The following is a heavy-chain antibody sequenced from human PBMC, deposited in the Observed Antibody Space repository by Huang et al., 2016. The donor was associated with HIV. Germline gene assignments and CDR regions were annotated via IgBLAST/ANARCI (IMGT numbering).Heavy chain of an antibody. CDR1: GGSITDSNYY. CDR2: IYYSGDT. Sequence: QLQLQESGPGLVRPSETLSLICTVSGGSITDSNYYGGWIRQPPGKGLEGIGSIYYSGDTDYNPSLKGRVTMSVDTSKNRFSLDIRSVAVADTAIYYCARHFGSWSGYFDSWGQGTLVPVSS. V-gene: IGHV4-39*01. J-gene: IGHJ4*02. D-gene: IGHD3-10*01. CDR3: ARHFGSWSGYFDS.